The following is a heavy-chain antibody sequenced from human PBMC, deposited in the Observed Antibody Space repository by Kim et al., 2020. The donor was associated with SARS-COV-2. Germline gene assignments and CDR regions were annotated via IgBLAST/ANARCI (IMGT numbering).Heavy chain of an antibody. V-gene: IGHV1-18*04. CDR1: GYTFTSYA. Sequence: ASVKVSCKASGYTFTSYAFSWVRQAPGQGLEWMGWISSYNGNTNYAQKLQGRVSMTTDTSTSTAYMELRSPRSDDTAVYYCARDSAWFSDYWGQGTLVTVSS. J-gene: IGHJ4*02. CDR2: ISSYNGNT. D-gene: IGHD3-10*01. CDR3: ARDSAWFSDY.